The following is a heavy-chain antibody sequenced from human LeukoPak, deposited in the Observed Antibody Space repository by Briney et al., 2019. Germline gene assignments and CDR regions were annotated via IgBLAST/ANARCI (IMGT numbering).Heavy chain of an antibody. Sequence: GGSLRLSCAASGFTVSSNYMSWVRQAPGKGLEWVSVIYSGGSTYYADSVKGRFTISRDNSKNTLYLQMNSLRAEDTAVYYCARDRVGAITSFDYWGQGTLVTVSS. V-gene: IGHV3-66*01. CDR3: ARDRVGAITSFDY. CDR1: GFTVSSNY. J-gene: IGHJ4*02. D-gene: IGHD1-26*01. CDR2: IYSGGST.